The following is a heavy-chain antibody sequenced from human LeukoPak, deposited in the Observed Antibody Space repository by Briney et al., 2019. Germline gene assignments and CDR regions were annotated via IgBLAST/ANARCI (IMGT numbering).Heavy chain of an antibody. J-gene: IGHJ4*02. Sequence: SETLSLTCTVSGGSISSYYWSWIRQPAGKGLEWIGRIYTSGSTNYNPSLKSRVTTSIDTSKNQFSLKLSSVTAADTAVYYCARQAGGYHDRGAFSSGYFDYWGQGTLVTVSS. D-gene: IGHD3-22*01. CDR1: GGSISSYY. V-gene: IGHV4-4*07. CDR3: ARQAGGYHDRGAFSSGYFDY. CDR2: IYTSGST.